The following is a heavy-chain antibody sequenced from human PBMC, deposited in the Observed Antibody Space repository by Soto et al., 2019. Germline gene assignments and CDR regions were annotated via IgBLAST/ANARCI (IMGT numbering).Heavy chain of an antibody. J-gene: IGHJ4*02. CDR1: GFTFSSYA. D-gene: IGHD3-10*01. V-gene: IGHV3-23*01. Sequence: EVQLLESGGGFAQPGGSLRLSCAASGFTFSSYAMHWVRQAPGRGLEWVSTISGSGTNIYYADSVQGRFTISRDNSQNTLFLQMTSLRVDDAATYYCAKDGFVGASDYWGQGTPVTVSS. CDR2: ISGSGTNI. CDR3: AKDGFVGASDY.